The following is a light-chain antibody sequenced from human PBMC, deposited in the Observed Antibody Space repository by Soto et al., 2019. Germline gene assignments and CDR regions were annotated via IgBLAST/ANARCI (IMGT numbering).Light chain of an antibody. V-gene: IGLV1-51*01. CDR3: GTWDSSLSAYV. Sequence: QSVLTQPPSVSAAPGQKVTISCSGSSSNIGNNYVSWYQQLPGTAPKLLIYDNNKRPSGIPDRFSGSTSGTSATLGITGLQTGDEADYYCGTWDSSLSAYVFGTGTEVTVL. CDR1: SSNIGNNY. J-gene: IGLJ1*01. CDR2: DNN.